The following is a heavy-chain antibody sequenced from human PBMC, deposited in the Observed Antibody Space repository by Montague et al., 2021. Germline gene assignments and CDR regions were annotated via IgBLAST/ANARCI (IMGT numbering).Heavy chain of an antibody. CDR1: GDSINSCY. V-gene: IGHV4-59*01. CDR3: ARQGFYDSGGFFI. CDR2: VFYSGAT. D-gene: IGHD3-22*01. J-gene: IGHJ4*02. Sequence: SETLSLTCSVSGDSINSCYWSWIRQPPGKGLEWIGSVFYSGATNYNPSLKSRVTMSADTSKNQVSLKVNSVTAADTAVYYCARQGFYDSGGFFIWGQGTLVTVSS.